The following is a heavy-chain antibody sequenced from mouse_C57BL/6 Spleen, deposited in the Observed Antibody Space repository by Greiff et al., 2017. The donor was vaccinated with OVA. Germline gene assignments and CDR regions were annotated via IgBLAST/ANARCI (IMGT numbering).Heavy chain of an antibody. J-gene: IGHJ2*01. CDR3: ARGSYYGSSYLYYFDY. Sequence: EVMLVESEGGLVQPGSSMKLSCTASGFTFSDYYMPWVRQVPVKGLEWVANINYDGSSTYYLDSLKSRFIISRDNAKNILYLPMSSLKSEDTATYYCARGSYYGSSYLYYFDYWGQGTTLTVSA. CDR2: INYDGSST. D-gene: IGHD1-1*01. V-gene: IGHV5-16*01. CDR1: GFTFSDYY.